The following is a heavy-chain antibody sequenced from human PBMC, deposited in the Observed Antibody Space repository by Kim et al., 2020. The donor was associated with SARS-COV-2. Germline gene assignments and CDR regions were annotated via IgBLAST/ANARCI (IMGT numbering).Heavy chain of an antibody. V-gene: IGHV7-4-1*02. D-gene: IGHD3-16*02. CDR2: INTDTGSP. Sequence: ASVKVSCKASGYTFTNHAINWVRQAPGRGLEWMGWINTDTGSPTYAPDFTGRFVFSLDTSVSTAYLHIRSLEAEDTALYYFARVVWGGSRYIDSWVQGTL. CDR1: GYTFTNHA. J-gene: IGHJ4*02. CDR3: ARVVWGGSRYIDS.